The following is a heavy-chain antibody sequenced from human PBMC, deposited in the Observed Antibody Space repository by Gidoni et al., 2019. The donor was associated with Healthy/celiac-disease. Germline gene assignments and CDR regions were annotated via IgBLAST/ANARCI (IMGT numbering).Heavy chain of an antibody. Sequence: QVHLVQSGTEVKKPGASVKVSCEASGYPFTGYYMHWVRQAPGQGLAWMGWINPNSGGTNYAQKFQGRVTMTRDTSISTAYMELSRLRSDDTAVYYCASVHVDTAMVRDLWGQGTLVTVSS. CDR3: ASVHVDTAMVRDL. CDR2: INPNSGGT. CDR1: GYPFTGYY. V-gene: IGHV1-2*02. J-gene: IGHJ4*02. D-gene: IGHD5-18*01.